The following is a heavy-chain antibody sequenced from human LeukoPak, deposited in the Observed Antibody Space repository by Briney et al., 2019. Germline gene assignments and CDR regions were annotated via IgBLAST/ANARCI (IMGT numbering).Heavy chain of an antibody. CDR2: ISAYNGNT. CDR3: ARVVRYCSGGSCFGNWFDP. V-gene: IGHV1-18*01. Sequence: ASVKVSCKASGYTFTSYGISWVRQAPGQGLEWMGWISAYNGNTNYAQKLQGRVTMTTDTSTSTAYMELRSLRSDDTAVYYCARVVRYCSGGSCFGNWFDPWGQGTLVTVSS. CDR1: GYTFTSYG. D-gene: IGHD2-15*01. J-gene: IGHJ5*02.